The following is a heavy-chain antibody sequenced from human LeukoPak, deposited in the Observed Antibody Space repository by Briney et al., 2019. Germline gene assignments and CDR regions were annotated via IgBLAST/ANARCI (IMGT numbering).Heavy chain of an antibody. CDR3: ATDPTPYCSGGSCSSY. V-gene: IGHV1-24*01. D-gene: IGHD2-15*01. J-gene: IGHJ4*02. CDR1: GYTLTELS. CDR2: FDPEDGET. Sequence: ASVKVSCKVSGYTLTELSMHWVRQAPGKGLEWMGGFDPEDGETIYAQKFQGRVTMTEDTSTDTACMELSSLRSEDTAVYYCATDPTPYCSGGSCSSYWGQGTLVTVSS.